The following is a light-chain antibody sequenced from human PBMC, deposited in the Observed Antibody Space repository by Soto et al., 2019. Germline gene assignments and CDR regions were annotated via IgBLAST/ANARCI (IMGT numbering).Light chain of an antibody. CDR2: GAS. J-gene: IGKJ1*01. Sequence: EIVMTQSPAPPSVSPGERATLSFRASQSVSSKLAWYQQKPGQAPRLLIYGASTRATGIPARFSGSGSGTDFTLTISRLEPEDFAVYYCQQYGSSPTFGQGTKVDIK. V-gene: IGKV3-15*01. CDR3: QQYGSSPT. CDR1: QSVSSK.